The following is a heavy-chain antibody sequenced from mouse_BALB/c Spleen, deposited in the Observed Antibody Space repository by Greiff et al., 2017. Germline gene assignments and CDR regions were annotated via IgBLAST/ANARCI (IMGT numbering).Heavy chain of an antibody. Sequence: EVKLMESGGGLVKPGGSLKLSCAASGFTFSSYAMSWVRQTPEKRLEWVASISSGGSTYYPDSVKGRFTISRDNARNILYLQMSSLRSEDTAMYYCARGPTMITTRKVPYAMDYWGQGTSVTVSS. D-gene: IGHD2-4*01. CDR1: GFTFSSYA. CDR2: ISSGGST. J-gene: IGHJ4*01. CDR3: ARGPTMITTRKVPYAMDY. V-gene: IGHV5-6-5*01.